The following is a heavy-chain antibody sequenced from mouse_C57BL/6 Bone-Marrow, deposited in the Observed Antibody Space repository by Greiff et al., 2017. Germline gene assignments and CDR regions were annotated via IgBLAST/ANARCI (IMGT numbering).Heavy chain of an antibody. V-gene: IGHV1-52*01. D-gene: IGHD2-1*01. CDR1: GYTFTSYW. J-gene: IGHJ3*01. CDR2: IDPSDSET. Sequence: QVQLQQPGAELVRPGSSVKLSCKASGYTFTSYWMHWVKQRPIQGLEWIGNIDPSDSETHYNQKFKDKATLTVDKSSSTAYIQLSSLTSEDSAVYYCARRGLYYGNCGGFADWGQGALVTVSA. CDR3: ARRGLYYGNCGGFAD.